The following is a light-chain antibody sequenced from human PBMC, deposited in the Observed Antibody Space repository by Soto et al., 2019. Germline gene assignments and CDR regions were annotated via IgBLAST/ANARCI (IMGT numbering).Light chain of an antibody. V-gene: IGLV2-11*01. J-gene: IGLJ1*01. Sequence: QSALTQPRSVSGSPGQSVTISCTGTSSDVGAYNHVSWYQQHPGKAPKLMIYDVSKRPSGVPDRFSGSKSGNTASLTISGLQAEDESDYYCCSFAGSPYVFGTGTKLTVL. CDR2: DVS. CDR3: CSFAGSPYV. CDR1: SSDVGAYNH.